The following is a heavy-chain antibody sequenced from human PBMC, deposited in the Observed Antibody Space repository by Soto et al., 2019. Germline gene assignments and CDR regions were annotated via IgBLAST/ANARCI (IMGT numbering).Heavy chain of an antibody. V-gene: IGHV1-69*13. D-gene: IGHD3-10*01. CDR1: GGTFSSYA. CDR3: ASRYGSGSYYNVIPFDY. J-gene: IGHJ4*02. CDR2: IIPIFGTA. Sequence: ASVKVSCKASGGTFSSYAISWVRQAPGQGLEWMGGIIPIFGTANYAQKFQGRVTITADESTSTAYMELSSLRSEYMAVSYCASRYGSGSYYNVIPFDYWGQGTLVTVSS.